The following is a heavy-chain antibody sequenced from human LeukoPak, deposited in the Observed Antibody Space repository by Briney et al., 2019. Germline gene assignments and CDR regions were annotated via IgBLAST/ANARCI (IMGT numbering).Heavy chain of an antibody. V-gene: IGHV1-46*01. Sequence: GASVKVSCKASGYTFTSYYMHWVRQAPGQGLEWMGIINPSGGSTSYAQKFQGRVTITADKSTSTAYMELSSLRSEDTAVYYCARGVEPMVRGHYYYYYMDVWGKGTTVTVSS. J-gene: IGHJ6*03. CDR2: INPSGGST. CDR1: GYTFTSYY. CDR3: ARGVEPMVRGHYYYYYMDV. D-gene: IGHD3-10*01.